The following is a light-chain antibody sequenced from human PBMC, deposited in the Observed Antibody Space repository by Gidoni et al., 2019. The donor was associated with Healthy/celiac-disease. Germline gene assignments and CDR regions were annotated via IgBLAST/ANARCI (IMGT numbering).Light chain of an antibody. V-gene: IGKV3-20*01. CDR3: QQYGSSLV. J-gene: IGKJ3*01. CDR1: QSVSSSY. Sequence: DIVFTQSPGTLSLSPGERATLSCRASQSVSSSYLAWYQQKPGQAPRLLLYGASSRATGIPDRFSGSGSGTDFTLTISRLEPEDFAVYYCQQYGSSLVFGPGTKVDIK. CDR2: GAS.